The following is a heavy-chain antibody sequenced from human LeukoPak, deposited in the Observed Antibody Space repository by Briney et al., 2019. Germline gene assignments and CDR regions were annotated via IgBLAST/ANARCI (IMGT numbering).Heavy chain of an antibody. D-gene: IGHD2-15*01. CDR2: INYNGDT. CDR1: GGSISSFY. V-gene: IGHV4-59*01. J-gene: IGHJ4*02. CDR3: ARVGGPGSFDY. Sequence: KPSETLSLTCTVSGGSISSFYGSWLRQPPGKGREWIGYINYNGDTHYNPSLKGPVTISVDTSKNQFSLKLSSVTAADTAVYFCARVGGPGSFDYWGQGTLVTVSS.